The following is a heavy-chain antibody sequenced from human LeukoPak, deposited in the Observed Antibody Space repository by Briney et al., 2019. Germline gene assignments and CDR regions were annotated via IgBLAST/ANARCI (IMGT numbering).Heavy chain of an antibody. D-gene: IGHD1-26*01. CDR3: ARRLGATQPYFDF. V-gene: IGHV5-51*01. Sequence: GASVKISCKASGYGFTSYWIGWVRQMPGKGLECMGIIHPGDSETRYSPSFQGQVTISADKSISTAYLQWSGLKASDTAMYYCARRLGATQPYFDFWGQGALVTVSS. CDR1: GYGFTSYW. CDR2: IHPGDSET. J-gene: IGHJ4*02.